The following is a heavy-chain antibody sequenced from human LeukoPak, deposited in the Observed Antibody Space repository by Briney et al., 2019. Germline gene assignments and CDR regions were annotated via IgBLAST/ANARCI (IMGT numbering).Heavy chain of an antibody. V-gene: IGHV3-21*01. Sequence: AGGSLRLSCAASGFTFSSHFMSWVRQAPGKGLEWVSSISSSSGYIYYADSVKGRFTISRDNAKNSLYLQMNSLRAEDTAVYYCARGLQPDYFDYWGQGTLVTVSS. CDR1: GFTFSSHF. CDR3: ARGLQPDYFDY. CDR2: ISSSSGYI. J-gene: IGHJ4*02. D-gene: IGHD4-11*01.